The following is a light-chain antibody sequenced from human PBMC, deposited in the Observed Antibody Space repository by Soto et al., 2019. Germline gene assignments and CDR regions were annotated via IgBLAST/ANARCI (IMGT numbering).Light chain of an antibody. V-gene: IGKV1-39*01. CDR3: QQSYRTPIT. CDR1: QSTSSY. Sequence: DIEITQKTSSLSAAVGDRVTITCLASQSTSSYLNWYQQKPGKAPKLLIYGASSLQSGVPSRFSGSGSGTDFTLTISSLQPEDIATYFCQQSYRTPITFGLRTLLAI. J-gene: IGKJ5*01. CDR2: GAS.